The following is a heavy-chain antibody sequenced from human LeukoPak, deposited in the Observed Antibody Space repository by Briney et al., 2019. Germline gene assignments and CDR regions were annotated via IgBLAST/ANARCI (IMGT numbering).Heavy chain of an antibody. V-gene: IGHV4-31*03. CDR3: ARAWLAAQHAFDI. CDR1: GGSISSGGYY. CDR2: IYYSGST. J-gene: IGHJ3*02. D-gene: IGHD3-9*01. Sequence: PSETLSLTCTVSGGSISSGGYYWSWIRQHPGKGLEWIGYIYYSGSTYYNPSLKSRVTISVDTSKNQFSLKLSSVTAADTAVYYCARAWLAAQHAFDIWGQGTMVTVSS.